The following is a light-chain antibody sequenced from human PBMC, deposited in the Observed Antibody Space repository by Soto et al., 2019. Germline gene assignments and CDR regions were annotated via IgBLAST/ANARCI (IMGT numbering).Light chain of an antibody. Sequence: QSVLTQPASMSGSPGQSITISCTGTSSDVGAYNYVSWYQQHPDKAPKLMIYEVSNRPSGVSNRFSGSKSGNTASLTISGLQAEDEADYYCSSYTISSTDVFGTGTKLTVL. V-gene: IGLV2-14*01. J-gene: IGLJ1*01. CDR3: SSYTISSTDV. CDR2: EVS. CDR1: SSDVGAYNY.